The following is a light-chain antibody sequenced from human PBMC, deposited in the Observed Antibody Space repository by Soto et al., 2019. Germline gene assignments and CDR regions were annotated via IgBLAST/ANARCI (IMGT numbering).Light chain of an antibody. CDR1: QSVNSRF. V-gene: IGKV3-20*01. J-gene: IGKJ2*01. Sequence: EIVLTQSPGTLSLSPGERATLSCRASQSVNSRFLAWYQQKPGQAPRLLMYGASTRATGIPDRFSGSGSGADFTLTISRLEPEDFAVYYCQQYGSSPPMYTFGQGNKLEIK. CDR3: QQYGSSPPMYT. CDR2: GAS.